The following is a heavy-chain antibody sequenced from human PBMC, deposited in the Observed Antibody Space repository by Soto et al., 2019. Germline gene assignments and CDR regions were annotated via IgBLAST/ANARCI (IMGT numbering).Heavy chain of an antibody. CDR2: IIPIFGTA. V-gene: IGHV1-69*13. D-gene: IGHD2-21*01. J-gene: IGHJ2*01. Sequence: ASVKVSCKASGGTFSSYAISWVRQAPGQGLEWMGGIIPIFGTANYAQKFQGRVTITADESTSTAYMELSSLRSEDTAVYYCARSSRLRPLYWYFDLWGRGTLVTVSS. CDR1: GGTFSSYA. CDR3: ARSSRLRPLYWYFDL.